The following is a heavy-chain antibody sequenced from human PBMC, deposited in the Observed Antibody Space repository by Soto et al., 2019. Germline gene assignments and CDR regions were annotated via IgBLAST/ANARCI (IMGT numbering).Heavy chain of an antibody. CDR2: INPSGGST. J-gene: IGHJ3*02. CDR1: GYTFTSYY. Sequence: GASVXVSCKASGYTFTSYYMHWVRQAPGQGLEWMGIINPSGGSTSYAQKFQGRVTMTRDTSTSTVYMELSSLRSEDTAVYYCASSSGWEAAFDIWGQGTMVTVSS. D-gene: IGHD6-19*01. V-gene: IGHV1-46*03. CDR3: ASSSGWEAAFDI.